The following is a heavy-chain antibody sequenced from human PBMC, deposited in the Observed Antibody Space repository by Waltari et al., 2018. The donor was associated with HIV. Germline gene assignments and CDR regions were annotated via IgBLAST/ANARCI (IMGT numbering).Heavy chain of an antibody. J-gene: IGHJ6*02. CDR3: ARAGSVFGTSPYGMDV. D-gene: IGHD2-2*01. CDR1: GGSISSGDYY. Sequence: QVQLQESGPGLVMPSQTLSLTCTVSGGSISSGDYYWSWIRQPPGKGLEWIGYNYYRGSTYYNPSLKSRVTISVDTSKNQFALKRSSVSAADTAVYYCARAGSVFGTSPYGMDVWGQGTTVTVSS. V-gene: IGHV4-30-4*01. CDR2: NYYRGST.